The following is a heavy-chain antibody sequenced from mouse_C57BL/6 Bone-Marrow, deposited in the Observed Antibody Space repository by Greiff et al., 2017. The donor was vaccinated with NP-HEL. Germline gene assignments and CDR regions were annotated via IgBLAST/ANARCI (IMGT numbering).Heavy chain of an antibody. Sequence: VKLQQSGAELARPGASVKLSCKASGYTFTSYGISWVKQRTGQGLEWIGEIYPRSGNTYYNEKFKGKATLTADKSSSTAYMELRSLTSEDSAVYFCARSNYYGSSPFAYWGQGTLVTVSA. J-gene: IGHJ3*01. V-gene: IGHV1-81*01. CDR2: IYPRSGNT. D-gene: IGHD1-1*01. CDR3: ARSNYYGSSPFAY. CDR1: GYTFTSYG.